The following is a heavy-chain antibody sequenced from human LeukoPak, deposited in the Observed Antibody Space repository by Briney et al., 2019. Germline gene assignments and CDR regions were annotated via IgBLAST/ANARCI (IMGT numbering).Heavy chain of an antibody. D-gene: IGHD5-18*01. CDR1: GGTFSSYA. CDR3: ARFRGGYSYGDDAV. Sequence: ASVKVSCKASGGTFSSYAISWVRQAPGQGLEWMGGIIPIFGTANYAQKFQGRVTITTDESTSTAYMELSSLRSEDTAVYYCARFRGGYSYGDDAVWGQGTPVTVSS. J-gene: IGHJ4*02. V-gene: IGHV1-69*05. CDR2: IIPIFGTA.